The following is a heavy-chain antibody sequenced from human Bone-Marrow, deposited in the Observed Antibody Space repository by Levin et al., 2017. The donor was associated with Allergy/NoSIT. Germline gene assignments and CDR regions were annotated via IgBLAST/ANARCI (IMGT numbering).Heavy chain of an antibody. CDR1: GFTFSSYA. D-gene: IGHD3-9*01. CDR2: ISYDGSNK. Sequence: PGGSLRLSCAASGFTFSSYAMHWVRQAPGKGLEWVAVISYDGSNKYYADSVKGRFTISRDNSKNTLYLQMNSLRAEDTAVYYCARETPKGMTGYYWFDPWGQGTLVTVSS. V-gene: IGHV3-30*04. CDR3: ARETPKGMTGYYWFDP. J-gene: IGHJ5*02.